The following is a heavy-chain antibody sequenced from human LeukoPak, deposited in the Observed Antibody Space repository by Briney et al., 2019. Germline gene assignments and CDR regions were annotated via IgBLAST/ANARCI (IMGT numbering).Heavy chain of an antibody. D-gene: IGHD5-24*01. CDR1: GYTFTSYG. V-gene: IGHV1-18*01. CDR3: ARDSGAELATISDH. J-gene: IGHJ4*02. CDR2: ISAYNGNT. Sequence: ASVKVSCKASGYTFTSYGISWVRQAPGQGLEWMGWISAYNGNTNYVQKIQGRVTMTTDTSTSTAYVELRSLRSDDTAVYYCARDSGAELATISDHWGQGTLVTVSS.